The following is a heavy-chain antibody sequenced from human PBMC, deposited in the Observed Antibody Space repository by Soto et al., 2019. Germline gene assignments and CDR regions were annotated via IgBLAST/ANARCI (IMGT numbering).Heavy chain of an antibody. J-gene: IGHJ4*02. D-gene: IGHD6-13*01. V-gene: IGHV4-4*02. CDR1: GGSIDSSDW. Sequence: QVQLQESGPGLVKPSGTLSLTCAVSGGSIDSSDWWNWVRQPPGKGLEWIGEIFHGGTIIYNASLKSRVTISVEKSRNGCSLELTSVTAADTAVYYWGREHHYRNSWSFDSWGQGPLVTVAS. CDR3: GREHHYRNSWSFDS. CDR2: IFHGGTI.